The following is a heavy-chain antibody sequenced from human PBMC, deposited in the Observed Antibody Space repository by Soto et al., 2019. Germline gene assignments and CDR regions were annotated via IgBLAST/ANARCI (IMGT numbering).Heavy chain of an antibody. V-gene: IGHV1-69*13. CDR2: IIPIFGTA. CDR3: ARTEVVPAAIYY. D-gene: IGHD2-2*02. Sequence: SVKVSCKASGGTFSSYAISWVRQAPGQGLEWMGGIIPIFGTANYAQKFQGRVTITADESTSTAYMELSSLRSEDTAVYYCARTEVVPAAIYYWGQGTLVTVSS. CDR1: GGTFSSYA. J-gene: IGHJ4*02.